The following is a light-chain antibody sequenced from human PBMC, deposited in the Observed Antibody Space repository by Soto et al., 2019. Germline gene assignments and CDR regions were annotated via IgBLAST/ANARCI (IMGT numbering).Light chain of an antibody. CDR1: QSVSSSY. Sequence: EIVLTQSPGTLSLSPGERATLSCRASQSVSSSYLAWYQQKPGQAPRLLIYDASSRATGIPDRFGGSGSGTDSTLTISRLEPEDFALYYCQQYGSSPWTFGQGTKVEI. CDR2: DAS. J-gene: IGKJ1*01. V-gene: IGKV3-20*01. CDR3: QQYGSSPWT.